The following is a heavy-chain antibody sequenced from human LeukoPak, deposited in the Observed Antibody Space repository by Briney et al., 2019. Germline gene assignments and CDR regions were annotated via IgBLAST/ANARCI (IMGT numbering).Heavy chain of an antibody. D-gene: IGHD3-22*01. CDR3: ARDEYYYDSSGLDY. V-gene: IGHV3-7*03. J-gene: IGHJ4*02. CDR2: IKQDGSEK. CDR1: GFTFSSYW. Sequence: AGGSLRLSCAASGFTFSSYWMSWVRQAPGKGLEWVANIKQDGSEKYYVDSVKGRFTISRDNAKNSLYLRMNSLRAEDTAVYYCARDEYYYDSSGLDYWGQGTLVTVSS.